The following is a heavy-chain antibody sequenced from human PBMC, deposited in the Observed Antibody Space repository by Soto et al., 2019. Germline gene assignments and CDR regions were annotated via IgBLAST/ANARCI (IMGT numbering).Heavy chain of an antibody. J-gene: IGHJ6*02. CDR3: ARDLFRRVRGYDYYYYGMDV. V-gene: IGHV1-3*01. Sequence: ASVKVSCKASGYTFTSYAMHWVRQAPGQRLEWMGWINAGNGNTKYSQKFQGRVTITRDTSASTAYMELSSLRSEDTAVYYCARDLFRRVRGYDYYYYGMDVWGQGTTVTVSS. D-gene: IGHD5-12*01. CDR2: INAGNGNT. CDR1: GYTFTSYA.